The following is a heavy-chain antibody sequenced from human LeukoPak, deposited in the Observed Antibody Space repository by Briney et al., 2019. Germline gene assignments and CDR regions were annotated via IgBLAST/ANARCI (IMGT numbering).Heavy chain of an antibody. CDR3: ARAGRRDGYTH. V-gene: IGHV4-34*01. CDR1: GGSFSGYY. J-gene: IGHJ4*02. D-gene: IGHD5-24*01. Sequence: SETLSLTCAVYGGSFSGYYWSWIRQPPGKGLEWIGEINHSGSTNYNPSLKSRVTISVDTSKNQFSLKLSSVTAADTAVYYCARAGRRDGYTHWGQGTLVTVSS. CDR2: INHSGST.